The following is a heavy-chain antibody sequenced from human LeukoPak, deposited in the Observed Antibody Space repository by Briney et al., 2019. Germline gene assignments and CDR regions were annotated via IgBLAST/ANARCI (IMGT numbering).Heavy chain of an antibody. J-gene: IGHJ4*02. CDR1: GFTFSDYS. CDR2: ISSSSSYI. V-gene: IGHV3-21*04. Sequence: GGSLRLSCAASGFTFSDYSMNWVRQAPGKGLEWVSFISSSSSYIYYGGSVKGRFTISRDNAKDSLYLQMNGLRAEDTAVYFCVRDRGYSTFDYWGQGTLVTVSS. CDR3: VRDRGYSTFDY. D-gene: IGHD3-22*01.